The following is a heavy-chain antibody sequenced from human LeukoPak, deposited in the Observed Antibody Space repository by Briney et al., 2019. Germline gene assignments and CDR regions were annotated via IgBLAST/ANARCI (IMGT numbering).Heavy chain of an antibody. CDR3: ARQERFGWLQD. CDR1: GGSISSYY. J-gene: IGHJ4*02. Sequence: SETLSLTCTVSGGSISSYYWSWIRQPPGKGLEWIGSIYHSGSTNYNPSLKSRVTISVDTSKNQFSLKLGSVTAADTAVYYCARQERFGWLQDWGQGTLVTVSS. D-gene: IGHD5-24*01. CDR2: IYHSGST. V-gene: IGHV4-59*08.